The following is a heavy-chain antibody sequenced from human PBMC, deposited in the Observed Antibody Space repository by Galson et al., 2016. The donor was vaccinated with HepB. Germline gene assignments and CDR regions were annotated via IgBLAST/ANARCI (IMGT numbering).Heavy chain of an antibody. CDR2: IYSGGNT. CDR1: GSTVGNNY. CDR3: ATSPSRGY. J-gene: IGHJ4*02. Sequence: SLRLSCAASGSTVGNNYMSWVRQAPGKGLEWVSVIYSGGNTFYADSVKGRFTISRDTSKNTLYLQMNSLRAEDTAVYYCATSPSRGYWGQGTLVTVSS. V-gene: IGHV3-66*01. D-gene: IGHD2-2*01.